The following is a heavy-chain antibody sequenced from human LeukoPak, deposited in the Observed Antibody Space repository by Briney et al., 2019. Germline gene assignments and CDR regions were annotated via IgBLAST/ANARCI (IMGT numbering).Heavy chain of an antibody. Sequence: GESLKISCKGSGYSFTSYWIGWVRQMPGKGLEWMGIIYPGDSDTRYSPSFQGQVTISADKSISPAYLQWSSLKASDTAMYYCARAGYYDSSGQYYFDYWGQGTLVTVSS. CDR3: ARAGYYDSSGQYYFDY. CDR1: GYSFTSYW. D-gene: IGHD3-22*01. CDR2: IYPGDSDT. V-gene: IGHV5-51*01. J-gene: IGHJ4*02.